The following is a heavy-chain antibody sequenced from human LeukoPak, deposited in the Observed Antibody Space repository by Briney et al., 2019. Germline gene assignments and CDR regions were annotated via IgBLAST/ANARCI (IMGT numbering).Heavy chain of an antibody. Sequence: SETLSLTCTVSGGSISDIINYWGWIRQPPGKGLEWIGSIYYSGSTSYNPSLKSRVTISVDTSKNQFSLKLSSVTAADTAVYYCARVPRDTAMAYHWAPFDYWGQGTLVTVSS. CDR1: GGSISDIINY. J-gene: IGHJ4*02. CDR3: ARVPRDTAMAYHWAPFDY. CDR2: IYYSGST. V-gene: IGHV4-39*07. D-gene: IGHD5-18*01.